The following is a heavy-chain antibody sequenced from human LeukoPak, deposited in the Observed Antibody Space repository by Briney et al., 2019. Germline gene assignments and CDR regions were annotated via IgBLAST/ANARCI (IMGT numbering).Heavy chain of an antibody. Sequence: GRSVRLSCAACGLTFSDHYMVWVRQAPRRGREGVIRRRNKADSYTTEYAACVKDRYTITRHDSQNPVYLQMNSLKSEDTAVYYCVAMRWVVGYWLGGRLAAVCS. V-gene: IGHV3-72*01. J-gene: IGHJ4*02. CDR3: VAMRWVVGY. D-gene: IGHD2-2*01. CDR2: RRNKADSYTT. CDR1: GLTFSDHY.